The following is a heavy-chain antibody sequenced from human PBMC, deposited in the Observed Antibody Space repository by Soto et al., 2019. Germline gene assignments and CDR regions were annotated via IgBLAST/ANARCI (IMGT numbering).Heavy chain of an antibody. CDR1: GFTFSSYG. CDR3: AKIKNVQRGYSGYDRYCSGGSCQLTYGMDV. CDR2: ISYDGSNK. J-gene: IGHJ6*02. D-gene: IGHD2-15*01. V-gene: IGHV3-30*18. Sequence: GGSLRLSCAASGFTFSSYGMHWVRQAPGKGLEWVAVISYDGSNKYYADSVKGRFTISRDNSKNTLYLQMNSLRAEDTAVYYCAKIKNVQRGYSGYDRYCSGGSCQLTYGMDVWGQGTTVTVSS.